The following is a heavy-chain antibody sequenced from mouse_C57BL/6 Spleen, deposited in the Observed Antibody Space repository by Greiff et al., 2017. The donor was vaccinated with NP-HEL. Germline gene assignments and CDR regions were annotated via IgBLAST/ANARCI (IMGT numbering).Heavy chain of an antibody. CDR1: GFTFSDYG. Sequence: EVKLVESGGGLVKPGGSLKLSCAASGFTFSDYGMHWVRQAPEKGLEWVAYISSGSSTIYYADTVKGRFTISRDNAKNTLFLQMTSLRSEDTAMYYCARRNDYDEGYWYFEVWGTGTTVTVSS. CDR3: ARRNDYDEGYWYFEV. CDR2: ISSGSSTI. J-gene: IGHJ1*03. D-gene: IGHD2-4*01. V-gene: IGHV5-17*01.